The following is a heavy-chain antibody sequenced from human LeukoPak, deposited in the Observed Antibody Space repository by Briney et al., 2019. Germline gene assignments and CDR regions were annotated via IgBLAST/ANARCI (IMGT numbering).Heavy chain of an antibody. V-gene: IGHV4-59*08. Sequence: RASETLSLTCTVSGGSISSYYWSWIRQPPGKGLEWIGYIYYSGSTNYNPSLKSRVTISVDTSKNQFSLKLSSVTAADTAVYYCARTPYCSSTSCYTNWFDPWGQGTLVTVSP. J-gene: IGHJ5*02. CDR2: IYYSGST. CDR1: GGSISSYY. D-gene: IGHD2-2*02. CDR3: ARTPYCSSTSCYTNWFDP.